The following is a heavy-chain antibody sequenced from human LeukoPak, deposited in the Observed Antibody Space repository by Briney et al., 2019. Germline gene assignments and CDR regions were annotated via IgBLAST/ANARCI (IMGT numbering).Heavy chain of an antibody. CDR1: GGSFSGYY. CDR3: ARQHASITMVRGVIRV. Sequence: SETLSLTCAVYGGSFSGYYWSWIRQPPGKGLEWIGEINHSGSTNYNPSLKSRVTISVDTSKNQFSLKLSSVTAADTAVYYCARQHASITMVRGVIRVWGQGTTVTVSS. J-gene: IGHJ6*02. D-gene: IGHD3-10*01. V-gene: IGHV4-34*01. CDR2: INHSGST.